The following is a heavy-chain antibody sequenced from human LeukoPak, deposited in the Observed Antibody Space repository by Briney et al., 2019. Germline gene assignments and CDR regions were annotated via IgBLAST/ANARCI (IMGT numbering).Heavy chain of an antibody. CDR3: ARGRTDGYCSSTSCYLHYYYGMDV. D-gene: IGHD2-2*01. Sequence: SETLSLTCTVSGGSISSYYWSWIRQPAGKGLEWIGRIYTSGSTNYNPSLKSRVTMSVDTSKNQFSLKLSSVTAADTAVYCARGRTDGYCSSTSCYLHYYYGMDVWGQGTTVTVSS. CDR1: GGSISSYY. V-gene: IGHV4-4*07. CDR2: IYTSGST. J-gene: IGHJ6*02.